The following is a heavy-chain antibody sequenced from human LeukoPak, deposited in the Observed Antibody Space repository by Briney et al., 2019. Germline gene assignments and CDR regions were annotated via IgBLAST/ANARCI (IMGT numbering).Heavy chain of an antibody. CDR2: INHSGST. V-gene: IGHV4-39*07. CDR1: GGSISSSSYY. Sequence: SETLSLTCTVSGGSISSSSYYWGWIRQPPGKGLEWIGEINHSGSTNYNPSLKSRVTISVDTSKNQFSLKLSSVTAADTAVYYCARGLNAFDIWGQGTMVTVSS. CDR3: ARGLNAFDI. J-gene: IGHJ3*02.